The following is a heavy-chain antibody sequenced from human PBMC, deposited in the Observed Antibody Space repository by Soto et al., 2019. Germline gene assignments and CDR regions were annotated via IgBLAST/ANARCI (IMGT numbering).Heavy chain of an antibody. D-gene: IGHD6-13*01. Sequence: GASVKFSCKASGYTFTSYGIHWVRQAPGQRLEWMGWINAANGDTKYSPKFQGRVTITRDTSASTAYMELSSLRSEDTAVYYCVRRHVSATGIDWFDPWGQGTLVTV. CDR1: GYTFTSYG. CDR3: VRRHVSATGIDWFDP. CDR2: INAANGDT. J-gene: IGHJ5*02. V-gene: IGHV1-3*01.